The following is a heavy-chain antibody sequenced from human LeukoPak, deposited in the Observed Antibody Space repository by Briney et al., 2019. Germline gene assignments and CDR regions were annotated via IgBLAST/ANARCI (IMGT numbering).Heavy chain of an antibody. CDR1: GFTFSSYA. Sequence: GGSLRLSCAASGFTFSSYAMHWVRQAPGKGLEWVAVISYDGSNKYYADSVKGRFTISRDNSKNTLYLQMNSLRAEDTAVYYCARVPSRVAYFDYWGQGTLVTVSS. CDR2: ISYDGSNK. D-gene: IGHD5-12*01. J-gene: IGHJ4*02. CDR3: ARVPSRVAYFDY. V-gene: IGHV3-30-3*01.